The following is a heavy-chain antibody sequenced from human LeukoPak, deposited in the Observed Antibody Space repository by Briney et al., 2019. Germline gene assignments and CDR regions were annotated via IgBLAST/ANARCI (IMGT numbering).Heavy chain of an antibody. CDR3: ARMASIAVAGAAHFGY. Sequence: SQTLSPTCTVSDGSISSGSYYWSWIRQPAGKGLEWIGRIYTSGSTNYNPSLKSRVTISVDTSKNQFSLKLSSVTAADTAVYYCARMASIAVAGAAHFGYWGQGTLVTVSS. D-gene: IGHD6-19*01. V-gene: IGHV4-61*02. J-gene: IGHJ4*02. CDR2: IYTSGST. CDR1: DGSISSGSYY.